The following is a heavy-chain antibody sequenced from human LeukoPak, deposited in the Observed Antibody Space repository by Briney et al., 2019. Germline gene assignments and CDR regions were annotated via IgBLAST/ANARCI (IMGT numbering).Heavy chain of an antibody. CDR2: ISYDGSNK. J-gene: IGHJ4*02. CDR1: GFTFSSYG. D-gene: IGHD3-22*01. V-gene: IGHV3-30*18. CDR3: AKASAMIVVVSKHFDY. Sequence: GGSLRLSCAASGFTFSSYGMHWVRQAPGKGLEWVAVISYDGSNKYYADSVKGRFTISRDNSKNTLYLQMNSLRAEDTAVYYCAKASAMIVVVSKHFDYWGQGTLVTVSS.